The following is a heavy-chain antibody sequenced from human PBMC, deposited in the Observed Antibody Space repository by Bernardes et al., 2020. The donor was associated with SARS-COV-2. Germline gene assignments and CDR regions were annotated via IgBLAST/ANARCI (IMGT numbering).Heavy chain of an antibody. D-gene: IGHD4-17*01. J-gene: IGHJ5*02. CDR3: AKDPYGDYGSYNWFDP. CDR1: GFSFNTSA. Sequence: GGSLRLSCAASGFSFNTSAMSWVRQAPGKGLEWVSALSAISGTRFYAASVKGRFTVSRDSSKNTVYLQMNSLRADDTAVYYCAKDPYGDYGSYNWFDPWGQGTLVIVSS. CDR2: LSAISGTR. V-gene: IGHV3-23*01.